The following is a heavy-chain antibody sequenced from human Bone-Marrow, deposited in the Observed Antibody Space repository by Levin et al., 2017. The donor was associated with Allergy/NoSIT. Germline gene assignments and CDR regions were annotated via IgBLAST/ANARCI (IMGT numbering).Heavy chain of an antibody. V-gene: IGHV3-21*01. CDR1: GFTFSSYG. J-gene: IGHJ3*02. CDR2: ISSSGTDM. CDR3: ARGIIGDVRVAHKEAFDI. D-gene: IGHD2/OR15-2a*01. Sequence: GGSLRLSCDASGFTFSSYGIIWVRQAPGKGLEWVSSISSSGTDMYNADSVKGRFTISRDNAKNSLNLQMSSLRAEDTAVYYCARGIIGDVRVAHKEAFDIWGQGTMVTVSS.